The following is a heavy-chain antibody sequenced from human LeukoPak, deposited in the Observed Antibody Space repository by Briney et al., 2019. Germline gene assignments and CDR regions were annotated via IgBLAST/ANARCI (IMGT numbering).Heavy chain of an antibody. J-gene: IGHJ3*02. Sequence: GGSLRLSCAASGFTFSSYAMSWVRQAPGKGLEWVAFIRYDGSNKYYADSVKGRFTISRDNSKNTLYLQMNSLRPEDTAVYYCAGGTNQWGPPAFDIWGQGTMVTVSS. CDR2: IRYDGSNK. CDR3: AGGTNQWGPPAFDI. CDR1: GFTFSSYA. D-gene: IGHD1-26*01. V-gene: IGHV3-30*02.